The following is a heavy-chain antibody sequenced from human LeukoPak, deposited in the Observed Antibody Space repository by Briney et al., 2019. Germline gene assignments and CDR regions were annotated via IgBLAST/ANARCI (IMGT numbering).Heavy chain of an antibody. V-gene: IGHV4-30-4*01. CDR1: GGSISSGDYY. Sequence: SETLSLTCTVSGGSISSGDYYWSWIRQPPGKGLEWIGYIYYSGSTYYNPSLKSRVTISVDTSKNQFSLKLSSVTAADTAVYYCASVVAPPSSSFDYWGQGTLVTVSS. CDR2: IYYSGST. D-gene: IGHD2-2*01. J-gene: IGHJ4*02. CDR3: ASVVAPPSSSFDY.